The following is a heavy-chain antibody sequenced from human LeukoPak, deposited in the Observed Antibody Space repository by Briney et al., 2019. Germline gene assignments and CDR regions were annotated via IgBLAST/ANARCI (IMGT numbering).Heavy chain of an antibody. CDR3: ARVEVVGAAAGYYYGMDV. J-gene: IGHJ6*02. CDR1: GGSISSYY. Sequence: SETLSLTCTVSGGSISSYYWSWIRQPPGKGLEWIGYIYYSGSTNYNPSLKSRVTISVDTSKNQFSLKLSSVTAADTAVYYCARVEVVGAAAGYYYGMDVWGQGTTVTVSS. CDR2: IYYSGST. V-gene: IGHV4-59*01. D-gene: IGHD6-13*01.